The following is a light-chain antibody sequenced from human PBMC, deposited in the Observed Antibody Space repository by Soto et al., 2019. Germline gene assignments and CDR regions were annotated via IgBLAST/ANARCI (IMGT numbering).Light chain of an antibody. CDR1: QSVTSNY. J-gene: IGKJ4*01. Sequence: EIVLTQSPATLSLSPGETATLSCRAIQSVTSNYLAWYQQKPGQAPRLLIYGASTRATGIPARFSGSGSGTEFTLTISSLQPEDFATYYCQQLNSYSALTFGGGTKVDIK. V-gene: IGKV3D-7*01. CDR3: QQLNSYSALT. CDR2: GAS.